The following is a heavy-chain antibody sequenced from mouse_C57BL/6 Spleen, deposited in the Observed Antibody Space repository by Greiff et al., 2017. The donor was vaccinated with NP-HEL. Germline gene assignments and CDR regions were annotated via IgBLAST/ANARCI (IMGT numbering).Heavy chain of an antibody. CDR1: GFNIKDYY. V-gene: IGHV14-2*01. J-gene: IGHJ1*03. CDR2: IDPEDGET. CDR3: ASSPGGSSYDWYFDV. D-gene: IGHD1-1*01. Sequence: EVQLQQSGAELVKPGASVKLSCTASGFNIKDYYMHWVKQRTEQGLEWIGRIDPEDGETKYAPKFQGKATITADTSSNTAYLQLSSLPSEDTAVYYCASSPGGSSYDWYFDVWGTGTTVTGSS.